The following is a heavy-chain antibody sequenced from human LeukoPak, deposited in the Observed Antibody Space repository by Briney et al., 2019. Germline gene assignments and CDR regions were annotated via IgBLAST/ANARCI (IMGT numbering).Heavy chain of an antibody. Sequence: SVKVSCKVSGGTFSSYAISWVRQAPGQGLEWMGGIIPIFGTANYAQKFQGRVTITADKSTSTAYMELSSLRSEDTAVYYCARHYGSGSYWWFDYWGQGTLVTVSS. J-gene: IGHJ4*02. V-gene: IGHV1-69*06. CDR1: GGTFSSYA. CDR2: IIPIFGTA. CDR3: ARHYGSGSYWWFDY. D-gene: IGHD3-10*01.